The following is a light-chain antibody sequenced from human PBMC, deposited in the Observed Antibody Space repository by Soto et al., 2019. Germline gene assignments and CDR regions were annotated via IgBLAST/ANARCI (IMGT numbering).Light chain of an antibody. CDR3: QQYNQWLT. J-gene: IGKJ4*01. Sequence: EIVVTQSPVTLSVSPGETATLSCRASQNVFNNLAWYQVKPGQAPRLLIHGASTRATGIPVRFSGSGSGTDFTLTIHSLQSEDFAVYYCQQYNQWLTFGGGTKVEIK. CDR2: GAS. CDR1: QNVFNN. V-gene: IGKV3-15*01.